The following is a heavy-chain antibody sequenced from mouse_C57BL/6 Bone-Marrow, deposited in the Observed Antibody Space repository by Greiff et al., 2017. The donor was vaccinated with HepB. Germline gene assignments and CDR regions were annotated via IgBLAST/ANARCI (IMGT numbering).Heavy chain of an antibody. CDR1: GYTFTDYY. V-gene: IGHV1-19*01. D-gene: IGHD1-1*01. Sequence: VQLQQSGPVLVKPGASVKMSCKASGYTFTDYYMNWVKQSHGKSLEWIGVINPYNGGTSYNQKFKGKATLTVDKSSSTAYMELNSLTSEDSAVYYCARAYYYGSSSHYAMDYWGQGTSVTVSS. J-gene: IGHJ4*01. CDR3: ARAYYYGSSSHYAMDY. CDR2: INPYNGGT.